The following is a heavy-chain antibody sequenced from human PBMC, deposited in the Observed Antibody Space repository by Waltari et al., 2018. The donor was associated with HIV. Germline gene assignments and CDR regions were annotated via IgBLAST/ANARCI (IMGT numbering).Heavy chain of an antibody. D-gene: IGHD3-22*01. Sequence: QLVESGGGLIQPGGSLRLSCAASGFTVNSNYVNCVPQGPGKGLEWVSVIYSGGSTYYADSVKGRFTISRDNSKNTIYLQMNSLRAEDTAVYYCARDRPNYYDSSGYSSVFDVWGQGTMVTVSS. CDR2: IYSGGST. CDR3: ARDRPNYYDSSGYSSVFDV. CDR1: GFTVNSNY. V-gene: IGHV3-53*01. J-gene: IGHJ3*01.